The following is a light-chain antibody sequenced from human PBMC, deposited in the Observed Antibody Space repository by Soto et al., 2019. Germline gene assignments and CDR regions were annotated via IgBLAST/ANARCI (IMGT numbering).Light chain of an antibody. CDR3: QQYNNWQYT. CDR2: GAS. J-gene: IGKJ2*01. Sequence: EIVMTQSPATLSVSPGERATPSCRASQSVSSNLAWYQQKPGQAPRLLIYGASTRATGIPARFSGSGSGTEFTLTISSLQSEDFAVYYCQQYNNWQYTFGQGTKLEIK. V-gene: IGKV3-15*01. CDR1: QSVSSN.